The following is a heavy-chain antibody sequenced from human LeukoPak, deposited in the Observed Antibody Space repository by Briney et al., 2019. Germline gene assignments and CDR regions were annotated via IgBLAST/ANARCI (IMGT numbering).Heavy chain of an antibody. V-gene: IGHV3-21*01. J-gene: IGHJ4*02. D-gene: IGHD3-9*01. CDR1: GFTFSTYN. Sequence: GGSLRLSCAASGFTFSTYNMNWVRQAPGKGLEWVSSISSSSNYIYYADSVKGRFTISRDNAKNSLYLQMNSLRAEDTDVYYCARAYYDILTGYPEVDYWGQGTPVTVSS. CDR2: ISSSSNYI. CDR3: ARAYYDILTGYPEVDY.